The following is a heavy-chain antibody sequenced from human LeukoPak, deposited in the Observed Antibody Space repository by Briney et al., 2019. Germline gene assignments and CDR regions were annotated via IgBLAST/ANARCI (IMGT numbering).Heavy chain of an antibody. Sequence: ASVKVSCKASGGTFSSYPISWVRQAPGQGLEWMGGIIPIFGTPNYAQKFQGRVTISTDESTDTAYMELSSLRSEDTAVYFCVRDRQNWTDVLYAFDIWGQGTTVTVSS. V-gene: IGHV1-69*05. CDR1: GGTFSSYP. CDR3: VRDRQNWTDVLYAFDI. CDR2: IIPIFGTP. D-gene: IGHD1-1*01. J-gene: IGHJ3*02.